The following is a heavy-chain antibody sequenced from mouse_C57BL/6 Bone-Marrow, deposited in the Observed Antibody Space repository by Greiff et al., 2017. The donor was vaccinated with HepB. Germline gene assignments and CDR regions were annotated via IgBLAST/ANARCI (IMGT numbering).Heavy chain of an antibody. CDR3: AREGVITTVVDHWYFDV. Sequence: VQLQQSGAELARPGASVKLSCKASGYTFTSYGISWVKQRTGQGLEWIGEIYPRSGNTYYNEKFKGKATLTADKSSSTAYMELRSLTSEYSAVYVCAREGVITTVVDHWYFDVWGTGTTVTVSS. CDR2: IYPRSGNT. CDR1: GYTFTSYG. V-gene: IGHV1-81*01. D-gene: IGHD1-1*01. J-gene: IGHJ1*03.